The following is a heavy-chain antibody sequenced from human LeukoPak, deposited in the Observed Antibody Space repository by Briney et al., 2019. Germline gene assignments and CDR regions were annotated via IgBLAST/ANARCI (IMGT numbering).Heavy chain of an antibody. J-gene: IGHJ4*02. D-gene: IGHD5-18*01. CDR2: IYSGGST. Sequence: GGSLRLSCAAYGLTVSSDYMTWVRQAPGKGLEWVSVIYSGGSTYYADSVKGRFTISRDNSKNTLYLQMNSLRAEDTAVYYCARDDVDTAMVTDYWGQGTLVTVSS. V-gene: IGHV3-66*01. CDR3: ARDDVDTAMVTDY. CDR1: GLTVSSDY.